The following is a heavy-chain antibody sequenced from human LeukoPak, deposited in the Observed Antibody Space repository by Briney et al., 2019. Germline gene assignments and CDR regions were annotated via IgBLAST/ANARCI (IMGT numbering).Heavy chain of an antibody. CDR3: AKDQSYYDSSGYYQTTGTFDY. J-gene: IGHJ4*02. D-gene: IGHD3-22*01. CDR2: ISYDGSNK. CDR1: GFTFSSYG. V-gene: IGHV3-30*18. Sequence: GGSLRLSCAASGFTFSSYGMHWVRPAPGKGLEWVEVISYDGSNKYYADSVEGRFTISRDNSKNTLYLQMNSLRAEDTAVYYCAKDQSYYDSSGYYQTTGTFDYWGQGTLVTVSS.